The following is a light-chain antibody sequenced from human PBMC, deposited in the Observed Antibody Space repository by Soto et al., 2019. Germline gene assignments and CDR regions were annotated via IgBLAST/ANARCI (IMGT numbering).Light chain of an antibody. CDR1: SSNIGSNY. CDR3: GGWDDSLSGPV. Sequence: QSVLTQPPSASGTPGQRVNISCSGSSSNIGSNYVYWYRQFPGTAPNLLIQRNNKRPSGVPARFSGSKSGTSASLAISGLRSEDEADYYCGGWDDSLSGPVFGGGTKLTVL. CDR2: RNN. J-gene: IGLJ2*01. V-gene: IGLV1-47*01.